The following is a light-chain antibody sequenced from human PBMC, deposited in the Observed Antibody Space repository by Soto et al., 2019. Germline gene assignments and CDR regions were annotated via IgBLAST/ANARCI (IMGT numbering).Light chain of an antibody. J-gene: IGKJ3*01. CDR1: QTISSW. CDR3: QHSFSTPFS. CDR2: KAS. V-gene: IGKV1-5*03. Sequence: DIQLTQSPSTLSASVGDRVTITCRASQTISSWLAWYQQKPGKAPKLLIYKASSVESGVPSRFSGSVSGTEFTLTISSLQPEDFATYYCQHSFSTPFSFGPGTKVDI.